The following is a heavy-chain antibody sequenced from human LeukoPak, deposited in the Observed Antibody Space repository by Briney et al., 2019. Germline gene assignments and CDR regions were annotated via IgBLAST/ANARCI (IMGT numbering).Heavy chain of an antibody. V-gene: IGHV3-30*18. CDR1: GFTFSSYG. CDR3: AKDETGTTWSPFDI. J-gene: IGHJ3*02. Sequence: PGRSLRLSCAASGFTFSSYGMHWVRQAPGKGLEWVAVISYDGSNKYYADSVKGRFTISRDNSKNTLYLQMNSLRAEDTAVYYCAKDETGTTWSPFDIWGQGTMVTVSS. CDR2: ISYDGSNK. D-gene: IGHD1-7*01.